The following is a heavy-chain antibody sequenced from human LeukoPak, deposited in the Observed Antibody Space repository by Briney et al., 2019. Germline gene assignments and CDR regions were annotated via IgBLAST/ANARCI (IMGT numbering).Heavy chain of an antibody. V-gene: IGHV1-46*01. D-gene: IGHD6-13*01. CDR2: INPSGGST. J-gene: IGHJ4*02. CDR1: GYTFTSYY. CDR3: AREEPGIAAAGTN. Sequence: ASVKVSCKASGYTFTSYYMHWVRQAPGQGLEWMGIINPSGGSTSYAQKFLGRVTMTRDTSTSTVYMELSSLRSEDTAVYYCAREEPGIAAAGTNWGQGTLVTVSS.